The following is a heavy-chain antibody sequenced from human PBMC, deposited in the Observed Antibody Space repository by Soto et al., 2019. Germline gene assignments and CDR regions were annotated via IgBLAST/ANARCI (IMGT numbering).Heavy chain of an antibody. Sequence: QVQLVQSGAEVKKPGASVKVSCKASGYTFTSYAMHWVRQAPGQRLEWMGWINAGNGNTKYSQKLQGRVTITRDTSASTDYMERSSLRSEDTAVYYCARGKRGLYSSSYDYWGQGTLVTVSS. D-gene: IGHD6-13*01. CDR1: GYTFTSYA. V-gene: IGHV1-3*01. CDR3: ARGKRGLYSSSYDY. CDR2: INAGNGNT. J-gene: IGHJ4*02.